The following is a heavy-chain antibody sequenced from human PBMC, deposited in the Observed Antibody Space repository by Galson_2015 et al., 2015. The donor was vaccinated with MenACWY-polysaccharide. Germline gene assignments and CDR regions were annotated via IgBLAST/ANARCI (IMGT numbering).Heavy chain of an antibody. CDR3: ARDRPLRGLTKFYYGMDV. CDR2: ITSRSSYL. V-gene: IGHV3-21*01. Sequence: SLRLSCAASGFIFSDYNMNWVRQAPGKGLEWVSSITSRSSYLKYADSVKGRFTISRDNANNSLSLQMNSLRAEDTAVYYCARDRPLRGLTKFYYGMDVWGQGTTVIVSS. CDR1: GFIFSDYN. J-gene: IGHJ6*02.